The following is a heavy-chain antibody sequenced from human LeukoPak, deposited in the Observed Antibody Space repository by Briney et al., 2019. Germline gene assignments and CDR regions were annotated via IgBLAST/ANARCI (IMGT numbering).Heavy chain of an antibody. V-gene: IGHV4-59*01. CDR2: IYYSGST. CDR3: ARGSRGVIVVFDY. Sequence: SETLPLTCTVSGGSISSYYWSWIRQPPGKGLEWIGYIYYSGSTNYNPSLKSRVTISVDTSKNQFSLKLSSVTAADTAVYYCARGSRGVIVVFDYWGQGTLVTVSS. J-gene: IGHJ4*02. CDR1: GGSISSYY. D-gene: IGHD3-10*01.